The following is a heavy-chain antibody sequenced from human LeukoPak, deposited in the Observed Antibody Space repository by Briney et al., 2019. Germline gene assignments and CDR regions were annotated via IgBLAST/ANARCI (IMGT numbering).Heavy chain of an antibody. CDR1: GGSISSSTYY. CDR2: IYNSGST. J-gene: IGHJ5*02. Sequence: SETLSLTCIVSGGSISSSTYYWGWVRQPPGKGLEWIGNIYNSGSTYYNPSLKSRVTISVDTSKNQFSLKLSSVTAADTAVYYCARQAYSSNLGWFDHWGQGTLVTVSS. D-gene: IGHD6-13*01. CDR3: ARQAYSSNLGWFDH. V-gene: IGHV4-39*01.